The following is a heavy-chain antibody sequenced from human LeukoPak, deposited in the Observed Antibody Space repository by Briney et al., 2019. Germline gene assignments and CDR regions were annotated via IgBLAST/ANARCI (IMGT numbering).Heavy chain of an antibody. CDR3: ARERYSSSWYGAFDI. Sequence: SETLSLTCTVSGGSVSSGSYYWSWIRQPPGKGLEWIGYIYYSGSTNYNPSLKSRVTISVDTSKNQFSLKLSSVTAADTAVYYCARERYSSSWYGAFDIWSQGTMVTVSS. D-gene: IGHD6-13*01. V-gene: IGHV4-61*01. J-gene: IGHJ3*02. CDR1: GGSVSSGSYY. CDR2: IYYSGST.